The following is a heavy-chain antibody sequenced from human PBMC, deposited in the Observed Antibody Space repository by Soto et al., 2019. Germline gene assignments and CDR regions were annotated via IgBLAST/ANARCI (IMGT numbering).Heavy chain of an antibody. D-gene: IGHD4-17*01. Sequence: WTWIRQYPGKGLEWVGYIYYTGSTYYNPSLTSRVMMSLDTSKNQFSLKLSSVTAADTAGYYCARQEYGDYVFLDYWGQGTLVTVSS. J-gene: IGHJ4*02. CDR3: ARQEYGDYVFLDY. V-gene: IGHV4-31*02. CDR2: IYYTGST.